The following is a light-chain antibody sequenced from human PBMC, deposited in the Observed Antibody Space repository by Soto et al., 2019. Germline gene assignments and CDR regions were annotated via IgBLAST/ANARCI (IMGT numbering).Light chain of an antibody. V-gene: IGLV1-40*01. J-gene: IGLJ2*01. CDR3: QSYDSRRDVV. Sequence: QSVLTQPPSVSGAPGQRVTISCTGSSSNIGAGHDVHWYQQLPGTAPKLLIYGNSNRPSGVPDRFSGSKSGTSASLAITGLQAEDEADYYCQSYDSRRDVVFGGGTKLTVL. CDR2: GNS. CDR1: SSNIGAGHD.